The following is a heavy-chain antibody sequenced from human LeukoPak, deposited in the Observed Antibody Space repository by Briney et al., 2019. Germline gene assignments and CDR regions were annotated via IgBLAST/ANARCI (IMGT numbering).Heavy chain of an antibody. CDR2: ISAYSGNT. Sequence: ASVKVSCKASGYAFGSHPVSWVRQAPGQGLEWMGWISAYSGNTSYAQRFQGRVTMSTEASTNTAYMELTSLRSDDTAIYFCARGSSSQYFRFWGQGTLVTVSS. CDR3: ARGSSSQYFRF. J-gene: IGHJ1*01. V-gene: IGHV1-18*01. D-gene: IGHD3-10*01. CDR1: GYAFGSHP.